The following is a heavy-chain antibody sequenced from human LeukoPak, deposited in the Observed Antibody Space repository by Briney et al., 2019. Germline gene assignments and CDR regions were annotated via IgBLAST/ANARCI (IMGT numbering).Heavy chain of an antibody. J-gene: IGHJ4*02. Sequence: GASVKVSCKASGYTFTGYYMHWVRQAPGQGLQWMGWINPNSGNTGYAQKLQGRVTMTTDTSTSTAYMELRSLRSDDTAVYYCARVPLYGDYFDYWGQGTLVTVSS. V-gene: IGHV1-18*04. CDR1: GYTFTGYY. D-gene: IGHD4-17*01. CDR2: INPNSGNT. CDR3: ARVPLYGDYFDY.